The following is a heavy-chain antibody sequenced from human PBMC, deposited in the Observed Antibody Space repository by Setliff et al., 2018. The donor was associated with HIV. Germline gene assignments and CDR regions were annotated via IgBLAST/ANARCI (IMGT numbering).Heavy chain of an antibody. V-gene: IGHV4-39*01. Sequence: SETLSLTCNVSGGSIRSSSYYWGWIRQPPGKGMEWIGSIYYRGSTYYNPSLKSRVTISVDTSKNQFSLKPSSVTAADTAVYYCARQGQLGSEWGQGTLVTVSS. CDR2: IYYRGST. CDR1: GGSIRSSSYY. D-gene: IGHD1-1*01. CDR3: ARQGQLGSE. J-gene: IGHJ4*02.